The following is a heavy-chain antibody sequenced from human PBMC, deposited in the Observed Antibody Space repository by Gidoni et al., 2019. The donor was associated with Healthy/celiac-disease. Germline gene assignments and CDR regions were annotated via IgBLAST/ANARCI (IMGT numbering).Heavy chain of an antibody. CDR1: GFTFSSYS. J-gene: IGHJ4*02. CDR3: ARDADVRYYDSSGYPHFDY. D-gene: IGHD3-22*01. V-gene: IGHV3-48*04. Sequence: EVQLVASGGGLVQPGGSLRLSCAASGFTFSSYSMNWVRQAPGKGLEWVSYISSSSSTIYYADSVKGRFTISRDNAKNSLYLQMNSLRAEDTAVYYCARDADVRYYDSSGYPHFDYWGQGTLVTVSS. CDR2: ISSSSSTI.